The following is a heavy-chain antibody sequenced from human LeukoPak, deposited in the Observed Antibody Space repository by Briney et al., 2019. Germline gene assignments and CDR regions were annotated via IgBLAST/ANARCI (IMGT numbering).Heavy chain of an antibody. CDR1: GFTFNNNA. CDR3: ARCTASCYANAFDV. CDR2: INGGGDAT. V-gene: IGHV3-23*01. D-gene: IGHD2-2*01. J-gene: IGHJ3*01. Sequence: GGSLRLSCATSGFTFNNNAMSWVRQAPREVLEWVSAINGGGDATEYADSVKGRFTISRDNSKNTLYLQMNSLRPEDTAVYYCARCTASCYANAFDVWGQGTLLTVSS.